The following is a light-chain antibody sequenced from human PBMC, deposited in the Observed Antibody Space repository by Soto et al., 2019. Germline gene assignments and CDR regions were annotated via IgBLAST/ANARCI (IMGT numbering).Light chain of an antibody. J-gene: IGKJ1*01. Sequence: DIQMTQSPSTLSASVGDRVTITCRASQSISIWLAWYQQKPGKAPKILMYKASSLESGVPSRFSGSGSGTEFTLTISSLQPDDFATYYCQQYSTYTPRTFGRGTKVEIK. CDR1: QSISIW. V-gene: IGKV1-5*03. CDR2: KAS. CDR3: QQYSTYTPRT.